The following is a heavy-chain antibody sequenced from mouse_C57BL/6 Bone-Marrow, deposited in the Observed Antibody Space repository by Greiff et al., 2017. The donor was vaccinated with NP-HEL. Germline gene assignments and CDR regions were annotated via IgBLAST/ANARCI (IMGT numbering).Heavy chain of an antibody. CDR1: GYTFTSYW. CDR3: ARVTTVWSMDD. CDR2: IYPGSGST. J-gene: IGHJ4*01. V-gene: IGHV1-55*01. Sequence: QVQLQQPGAELVKPGASVKMSCKASGYTFTSYWITWVKQRPGQGLEWIGEIYPGSGSTNYNEKFKSKATLTVDTSSSTAYMQLSSLTSEDSAVYYCARVTTVWSMDDWGQGTSVTVSS. D-gene: IGHD1-1*01.